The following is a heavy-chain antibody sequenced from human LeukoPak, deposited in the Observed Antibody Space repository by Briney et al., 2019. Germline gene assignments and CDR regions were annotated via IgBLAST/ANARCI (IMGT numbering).Heavy chain of an antibody. CDR2: INHGGAT. J-gene: IGHJ5*02. D-gene: IGHD3-10*01. V-gene: IGHV4-34*01. CDR3: ARHGAYYYGAGRQNLNWFDP. Sequence: SETLSLTCSVPSGFISLYYWSWVRQTPGEGLEWIGEINHGGATNYNLSLKSRVSLSVDMSKMQFSLRLNSVTAADTAVYYCARHGAYYYGAGRQNLNWFDPWGQGTLVTVSS. CDR1: SGFISLYY.